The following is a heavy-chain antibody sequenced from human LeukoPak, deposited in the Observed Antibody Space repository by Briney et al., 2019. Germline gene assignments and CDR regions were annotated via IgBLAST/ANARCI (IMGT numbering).Heavy chain of an antibody. Sequence: SETLSLTCTVSGSSISSGGYYWSWIRQHPGKGLEWFGYIYYSGSTYYNPSLKSRVTISVDTSKNQFSLKLSSVTAADTAVYYCARVYSGYDFDYWGQGTLVTVSS. D-gene: IGHD5-12*01. CDR3: ARVYSGYDFDY. V-gene: IGHV4-31*03. J-gene: IGHJ4*02. CDR1: GSSISSGGYY. CDR2: IYYSGST.